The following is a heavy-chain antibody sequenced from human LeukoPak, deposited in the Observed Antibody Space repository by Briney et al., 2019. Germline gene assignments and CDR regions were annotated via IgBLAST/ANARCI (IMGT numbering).Heavy chain of an antibody. CDR2: IIPIFGTA. J-gene: IGHJ3*02. V-gene: IGHV1-69*05. D-gene: IGHD3-22*01. CDR1: GGTFSSYA. CDR3: ARVVTYYYDSSGSADAFDI. Sequence: ASVKVSCKASGGTFSSYAISWVRQAPGQGLEWMGRIIPIFGTANYAQKFQGRVTITTDESTSTAYMELSSLRSEDAAVYYCARVVTYYYDSSGSADAFDIWGQGTMVTVSS.